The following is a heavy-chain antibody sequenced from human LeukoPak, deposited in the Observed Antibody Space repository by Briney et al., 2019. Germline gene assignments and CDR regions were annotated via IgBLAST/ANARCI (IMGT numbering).Heavy chain of an antibody. V-gene: IGHV4-30-4*01. CDR1: GGSISSGDYY. CDR3: ARDSGPGDYSKEVFDI. D-gene: IGHD4-11*01. CDR2: IYYSGST. Sequence: PSQTLSLTCTVSGGSISSGDYYWSWIRQPPGKGLEWIGYIYYSGSTYYNPSLKSRVTISVDTSKNQFSLKLSSVTAADTAVYYCARDSGPGDYSKEVFDIWGQGTMVTVSS. J-gene: IGHJ3*02.